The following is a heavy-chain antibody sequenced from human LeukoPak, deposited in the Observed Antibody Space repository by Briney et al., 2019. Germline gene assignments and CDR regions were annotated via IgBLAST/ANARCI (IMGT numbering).Heavy chain of an antibody. V-gene: IGHV3-23*01. CDR2: ISGSGGST. CDR3: AKRVGSPDRNQRLYGMDV. CDR1: GFTFSSYA. J-gene: IGHJ6*02. Sequence: PGGSLRLSCAASGFTFSSYAMSWVRQAPGKGLEWVSAISGSGGSTYYTDSVKGRFTISRDNSKNTLYLQMNSLRAEDTAVYYCAKRVGSPDRNQRLYGMDVWGQGTTVTVSS. D-gene: IGHD1-1*01.